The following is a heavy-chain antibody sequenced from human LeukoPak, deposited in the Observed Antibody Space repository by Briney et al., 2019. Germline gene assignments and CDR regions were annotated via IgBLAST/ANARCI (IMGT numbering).Heavy chain of an antibody. Sequence: GGSLRLSCAASGLSYRNYWMNWVRQPPGRGLEWVANIRQDGGQMNYADSVKGRFTISRDNARNSLYLHMNSLGAEDTAVYYCARDRAMDDYWGQGTLVTVSS. V-gene: IGHV3-7*01. D-gene: IGHD2-8*01. CDR3: ARDRAMDDY. CDR1: GLSYRNYW. J-gene: IGHJ4*02. CDR2: IRQDGGQM.